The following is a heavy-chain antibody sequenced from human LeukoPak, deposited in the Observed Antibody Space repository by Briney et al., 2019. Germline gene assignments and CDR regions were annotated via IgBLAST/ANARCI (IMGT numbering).Heavy chain of an antibody. CDR1: GGSISSYY. CDR2: IYYSGST. J-gene: IGHJ3*02. D-gene: IGHD6-19*01. V-gene: IGHV4-59*01. Sequence: SETLSLTCTVSGGSISSYYWSWIRQPPGKGLEWIGYIYYSGSTNYNPSLESRVTISVDTSKNQFSLKLSSVTAADTAVYYCARGSGSSGWYIDAFDIWGQGTMVTVSS. CDR3: ARGSGSSGWYIDAFDI.